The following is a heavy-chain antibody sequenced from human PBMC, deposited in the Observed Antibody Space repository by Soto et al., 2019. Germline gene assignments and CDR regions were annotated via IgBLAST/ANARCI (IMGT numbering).Heavy chain of an antibody. J-gene: IGHJ4*02. CDR3: AREASYYYDSSGYFGY. D-gene: IGHD3-22*01. CDR1: GFSVSSKY. V-gene: IGHV3-66*01. CDR2: IYSGGST. Sequence: PGGSLRLSCAASGFSVSSKYMSWVRQAPGKGLEWVSVIYSGGSTYYADSVKGRFTISRDNSKNTLYLQMNSLRAEDTAVYYCAREASYYYDSSGYFGYWGQGTLVTVSS.